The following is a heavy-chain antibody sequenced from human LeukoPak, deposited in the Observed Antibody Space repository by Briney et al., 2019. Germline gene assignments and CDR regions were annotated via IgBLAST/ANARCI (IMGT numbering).Heavy chain of an antibody. CDR3: AKDGWQWLGTNWFDP. J-gene: IGHJ5*02. Sequence: GGSLRLSCAASGFYFANYAMSWVRQAPGKGLEWVSATVGGGSPNTYHADSVKGRFTISRDNSKNTLFLQMNSLRAEDTAVYYCAKDGWQWLGTNWFDPWGQGTLVTVSS. V-gene: IGHV3-23*01. CDR2: TVGGGSPNT. D-gene: IGHD6-19*01. CDR1: GFYFANYA.